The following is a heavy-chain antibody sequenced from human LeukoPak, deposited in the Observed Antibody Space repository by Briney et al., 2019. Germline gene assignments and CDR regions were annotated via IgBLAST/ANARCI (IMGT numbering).Heavy chain of an antibody. CDR3: ARSGELYFHLDY. CDR1: GYTFTSYA. D-gene: IGHD3-10*01. Sequence: ASVKVSCKTSGYTFTSYAIHWVRQAPGQRIEWMGWINAGTGNGKNSPDFQGRITITRDTSASTAYKELTSLRSDDTAMYYCARSGELYFHLDYWGQGSLVSVSS. V-gene: IGHV1-3*01. CDR2: INAGTGNG. J-gene: IGHJ4*02.